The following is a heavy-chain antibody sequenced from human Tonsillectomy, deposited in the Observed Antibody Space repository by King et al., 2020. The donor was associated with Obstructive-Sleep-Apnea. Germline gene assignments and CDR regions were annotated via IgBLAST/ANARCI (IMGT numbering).Heavy chain of an antibody. Sequence: VQLQESGPGLVKPSETLSLTCTVSGGSISSYYWHWIRQPPGKGLEWIGYFYYSGRTNYNPSLKSRVTISADTSKNQFSLKVRSVTAADTAVYFCAREPYYYGMDVWGQGTTVTVSS. V-gene: IGHV4-59*01. J-gene: IGHJ6*02. CDR1: GGSISSYY. CDR3: AREPYYYGMDV. CDR2: FYYSGRT.